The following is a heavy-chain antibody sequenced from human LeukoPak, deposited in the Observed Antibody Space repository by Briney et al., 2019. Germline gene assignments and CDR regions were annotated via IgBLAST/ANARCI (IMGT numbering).Heavy chain of an antibody. D-gene: IGHD6-19*01. CDR1: GYTFTSYG. Sequence: EASVTVSCKASGYTFTSYGISWVRQAPGQGLEWMGWISTSNGNTNYAQKFQGRVTMTTDTSTSTAYMELRTLRSDDTAVYYCARDSSGWYHWFDSWGQGTLVTVSS. CDR3: ARDSSGWYHWFDS. V-gene: IGHV1-18*01. CDR2: ISTSNGNT. J-gene: IGHJ5*01.